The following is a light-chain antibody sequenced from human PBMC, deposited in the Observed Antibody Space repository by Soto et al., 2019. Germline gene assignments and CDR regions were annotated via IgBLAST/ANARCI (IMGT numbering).Light chain of an antibody. Sequence: DIVMTQSPDYLAVSXGXXXXXXXXSRXRVXXSSNNKNYLAWYQQKPGQPPKLLIYWASTRESGVPDRFSGSGSGTDFTLTISSLQAEDVAVYYCQQYYSTPALTFGGGTKVDIK. CDR3: QQYYSTPALT. CDR2: WAS. CDR1: XRVXXSSNNKNY. J-gene: IGKJ4*01. V-gene: IGKV4-1*01.